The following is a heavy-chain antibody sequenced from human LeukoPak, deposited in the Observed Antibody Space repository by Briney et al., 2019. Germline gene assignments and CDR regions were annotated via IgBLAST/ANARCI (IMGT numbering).Heavy chain of an antibody. CDR3: ARSSYSSSSSV. Sequence: GGSLRLSCAVSGFSFSGFWMSWSRQAPGKGLEWVASINSDGSEGYYADVVKGRFTISRDNAKNSLYLQINSLRAEDTAVYYCARSSYSSSSSVWGQGTMVTVSS. D-gene: IGHD6-6*01. CDR2: INSDGSEG. CDR1: GFSFSGFW. J-gene: IGHJ3*01. V-gene: IGHV3-7*03.